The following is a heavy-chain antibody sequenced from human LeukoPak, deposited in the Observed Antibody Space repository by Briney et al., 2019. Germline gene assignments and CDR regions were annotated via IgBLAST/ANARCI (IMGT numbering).Heavy chain of an antibody. J-gene: IGHJ4*02. CDR1: GFTFGHFA. CDR3: VRSYDS. Sequence: GGSLKLSCTASGFTFGHFAMSWVRQAPGKGLEWIGFIRMKAFGGTAEYAASVKGRFAISRDDSNRIAYLQMDSLKTEDTGIYYCVRSYDSWGQGTLVIVSS. D-gene: IGHD3-10*01. CDR2: IRMKAFGGTA. V-gene: IGHV3-49*04.